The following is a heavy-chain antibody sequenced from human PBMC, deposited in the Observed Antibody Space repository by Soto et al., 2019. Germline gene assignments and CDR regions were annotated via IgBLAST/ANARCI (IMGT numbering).Heavy chain of an antibody. CDR3: AREIANVLDV. D-gene: IGHD1-1*01. V-gene: IGHV3-30-3*01. CDR2: ISYDGSNE. CDR1: GFTFSSYS. Sequence: LRLSCAASGFTFSSYSMHWVRQAPGKGLEWVAVISYDGSNEYYADSVKGRFTISRDNSKNTLYLQMNSLRAEGTAVYYCAREIANVLDVWGQGTTVTVSS. J-gene: IGHJ6*02.